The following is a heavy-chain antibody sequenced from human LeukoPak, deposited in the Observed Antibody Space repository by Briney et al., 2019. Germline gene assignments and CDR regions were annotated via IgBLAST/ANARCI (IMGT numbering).Heavy chain of an antibody. D-gene: IGHD2-21*01. CDR2: INQDGSEK. J-gene: IGHJ5*02. CDR3: ARVVTGDTNRFDP. V-gene: IGHV3-7*05. CDR1: GFTFSSSW. Sequence: GSLRLSCAASGFTFSSSWMSWVRQGPGKGLEWVANINQDGSEKYYVDSVRGRFTISRDNAENSLYLQMNSLRADDTAVYYCARVVTGDTNRFDPWGQGTLVTVAS.